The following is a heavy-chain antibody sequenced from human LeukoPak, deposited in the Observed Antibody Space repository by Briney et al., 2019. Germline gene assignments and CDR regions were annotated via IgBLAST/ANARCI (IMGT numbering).Heavy chain of an antibody. J-gene: IGHJ6*03. Sequence: SETLSLTCTVSGGSISSYYWIWFRQPPGKGLEWIGYFYPSGSTNYNPSLKSRVTISVDTSKNQFSLKLSSVTAADTAVYYCARLHHYYYYMDVWGKGTTVTVSS. CDR3: ARLHHYYYYMDV. CDR1: GGSISSYY. V-gene: IGHV4-4*09. CDR2: FYPSGST. D-gene: IGHD4-11*01.